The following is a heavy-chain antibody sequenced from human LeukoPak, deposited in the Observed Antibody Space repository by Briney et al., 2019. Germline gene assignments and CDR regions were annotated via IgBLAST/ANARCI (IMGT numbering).Heavy chain of an antibody. J-gene: IGHJ4*02. Sequence: PGRSLRLSCAASGFTFSSYGMHWVRQAPGKGLEWVAVISYDGSNKYYADSVKGRFTISRDNSKNTLYLQMNSLRAEDTAVYYCAKQRASPYPEIDYWGQGTLVTVSS. CDR3: AKQRASPYPEIDY. CDR2: ISYDGSNK. V-gene: IGHV3-30*18. CDR1: GFTFSSYG.